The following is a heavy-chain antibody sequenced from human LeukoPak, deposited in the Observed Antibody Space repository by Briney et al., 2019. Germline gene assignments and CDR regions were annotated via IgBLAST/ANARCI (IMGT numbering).Heavy chain of an antibody. CDR2: IYYSGST. V-gene: IGHV4-59*08. CDR3: ARQITWYFDL. D-gene: IGHD3-16*01. Sequence: PSETLSLTCTFSGGSIRSYYWSCIRQPPGKGLEWIGYIYYSGSTNYNPSLKSRVTISVDTSKNQFSLKLSSVTAADTAVYYCARQITWYFDLWGRGTLVTVSS. J-gene: IGHJ2*01. CDR1: GGSIRSYY.